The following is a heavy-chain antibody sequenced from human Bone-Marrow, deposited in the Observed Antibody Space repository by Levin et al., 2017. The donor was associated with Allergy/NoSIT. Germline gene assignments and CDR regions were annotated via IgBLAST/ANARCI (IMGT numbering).Heavy chain of an antibody. CDR3: ARERRITMVRGMDV. CDR1: GFTFSSYS. J-gene: IGHJ6*03. Sequence: GGSLRLSCAASGFTFSSYSMNWVRQAPGKGLEWVSYISSSSSTIYYADSVKGRFTISRDNAKNSLYLQMNSLRAEDTAVYYCARERRITMVRGMDVWGKGTTVTVSS. CDR2: ISSSSSTI. V-gene: IGHV3-48*01. D-gene: IGHD3-10*01.